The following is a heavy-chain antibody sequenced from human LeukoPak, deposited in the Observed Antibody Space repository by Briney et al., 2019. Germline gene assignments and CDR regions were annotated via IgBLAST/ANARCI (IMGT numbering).Heavy chain of an antibody. CDR1: GGSISSYY. D-gene: IGHD6-13*01. Sequence: PSETLSLTCTVSGGSISSYYWSWIRQPAGKGLEWIGRIYTSGSTNYNPSLKSRVTMSVDTSKNQFSLKLSSVTAVDTAVYYCARVGIAAAGTWDYYYGMDVWGQGTTVTVSS. V-gene: IGHV4-4*07. J-gene: IGHJ6*02. CDR2: IYTSGST. CDR3: ARVGIAAAGTWDYYYGMDV.